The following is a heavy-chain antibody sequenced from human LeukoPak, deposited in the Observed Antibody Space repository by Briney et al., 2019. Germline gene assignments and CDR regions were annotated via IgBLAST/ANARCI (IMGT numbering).Heavy chain of an antibody. CDR2: IIPILGIA. CDR1: GYTFTGYY. D-gene: IGHD3-16*01. J-gene: IGHJ4*02. Sequence: VASVKVSCKASGYTFTGYYMHWVRQAPGQGLEWMGRIIPILGIANYAQKFQGRVTITADKSTSTAYMELSSLRSEDTAVYYCARVNGELGGYWGQGTLVAVSS. V-gene: IGHV1-69*04. CDR3: ARVNGELGGY.